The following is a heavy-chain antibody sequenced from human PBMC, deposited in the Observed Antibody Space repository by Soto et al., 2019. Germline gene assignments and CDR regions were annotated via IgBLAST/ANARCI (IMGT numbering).Heavy chain of an antibody. V-gene: IGHV1-8*01. CDR1: GYTFTSYD. CDR3: ARAPTRYCSGGSCYVGEFDY. D-gene: IGHD2-15*01. J-gene: IGHJ4*02. CDR2: MNPNSGNT. Sequence: ASVKVSCKASGYTFTSYDIQWVRQATGQGPEWMGWMNPNSGNTGYAQKFQGWVTMTRDTSISTAYMELSRLRSDDTAVYYCARAPTRYCSGGSCYVGEFDYWGQGTLVTVSS.